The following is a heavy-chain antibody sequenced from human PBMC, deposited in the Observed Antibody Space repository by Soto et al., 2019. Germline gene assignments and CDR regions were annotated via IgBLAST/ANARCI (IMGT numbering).Heavy chain of an antibody. D-gene: IGHD4-17*01. J-gene: IGHJ6*02. CDR1: GYTFTSYG. CDR3: ARDREVTTVFYYGMDV. V-gene: IGHV1-18*01. Sequence: ASVKVSCKASGYTFTSYGIRWVRQAPGQGLEWMGWISAYNGNTNYAQKLQGRVTMTTDTSTSTAYMELRSLRSDDTAVYYCARDREVTTVFYYGMDVWGQGTTVTVSS. CDR2: ISAYNGNT.